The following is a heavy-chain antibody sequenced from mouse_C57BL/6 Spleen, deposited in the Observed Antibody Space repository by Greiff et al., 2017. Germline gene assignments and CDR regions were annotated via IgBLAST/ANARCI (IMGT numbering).Heavy chain of an antibody. D-gene: IGHD4-1*01. CDR2: INPNYGTT. Sequence: VQLKESGPELVKPGASVKISCKASGYLFTDYNMNWVKQSNGKSLEWIGVINPNYGTTSYNQKFKGKATLTVDQSSSTAYMQLNSLTSEDSAVYYCARGELGRWYFDVWGTGTTITVSS. V-gene: IGHV1-39*01. CDR1: GYLFTDYN. CDR3: ARGELGRWYFDV. J-gene: IGHJ1*03.